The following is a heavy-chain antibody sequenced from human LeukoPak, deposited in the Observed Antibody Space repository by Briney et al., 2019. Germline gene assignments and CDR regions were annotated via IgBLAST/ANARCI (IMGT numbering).Heavy chain of an antibody. V-gene: IGHV1-2*02. D-gene: IGHD3-22*01. CDR2: INPNSGGT. CDR3: ASEPYYYDSSGYYNDY. CDR1: GYTFTGYY. Sequence: ASVKVSCKASGYTFTGYYMHWVRQAPGQGLEWMGWINPNSGGTNYAQKFQGRVTMTRDTSISTAYMELSRLRSDDTAVYYCASEPYYYDSSGYYNDYWGQRTLVTVSS. J-gene: IGHJ4*02.